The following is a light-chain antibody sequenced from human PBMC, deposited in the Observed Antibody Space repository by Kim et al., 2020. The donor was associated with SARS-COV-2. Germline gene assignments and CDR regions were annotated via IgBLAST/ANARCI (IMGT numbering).Light chain of an antibody. CDR1: QSLSNNY. CDR2: GAS. CDR3: QQYDTTPWT. Sequence: SPGERAPLSCRASQSLSNNYLAWYQQRPGQAPRLLIFGASARATGIPDRFSGGGSGTDFTLTISRLEPEDFAVYFCQQYDTTPWTFGQGTKVDIK. V-gene: IGKV3-20*01. J-gene: IGKJ1*01.